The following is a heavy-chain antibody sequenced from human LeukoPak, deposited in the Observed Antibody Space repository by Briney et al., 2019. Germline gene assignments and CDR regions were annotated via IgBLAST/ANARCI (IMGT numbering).Heavy chain of an antibody. Sequence: PGGSLRLSCAASGFTFSSYAMSWVRQAPGKGLEWVSAISGSGDSTYYADSVKGRFTISRDNSKNTLYLQMNSLRAEDTAVYYCAKTGYGSGSYLYNWFDPWGQGTLVTASS. J-gene: IGHJ5*02. CDR2: ISGSGDST. D-gene: IGHD3-10*01. CDR1: GFTFSSYA. V-gene: IGHV3-23*01. CDR3: AKTGYGSGSYLYNWFDP.